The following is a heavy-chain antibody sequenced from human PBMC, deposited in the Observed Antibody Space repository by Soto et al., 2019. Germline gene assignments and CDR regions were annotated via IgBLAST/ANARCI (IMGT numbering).Heavy chain of an antibody. Sequence: LSLTCAASGFTFSSYGMHWVRQAPGKGLEWVAVIWYDGSNKYYADSVKGRFTISRDNSKNTLYLQMNSLRAEDTAVYYCASLRGAGDLSPSIAAAGIGGYYYGMDVWGQGTTVTVSS. CDR1: GFTFSSYG. V-gene: IGHV3-33*01. CDR2: IWYDGSNK. D-gene: IGHD6-13*01. J-gene: IGHJ6*02. CDR3: ASLRGAGDLSPSIAAAGIGGYYYGMDV.